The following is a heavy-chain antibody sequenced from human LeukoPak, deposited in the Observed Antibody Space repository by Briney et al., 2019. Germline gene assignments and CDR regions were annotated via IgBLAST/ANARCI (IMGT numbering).Heavy chain of an antibody. CDR3: ARVRGYSSSSRPGY. D-gene: IGHD6-6*01. CDR1: GFTLSSYW. CDR2: INTDGSST. V-gene: IGHV3-74*01. J-gene: IGHJ4*02. Sequence: GGPLSLSCAASGFTLSSYWMHWVRQAPGKGLVWVSRINTDGSSTSYADSVKGRFTISRDNAKNTLYLQMNSLRAEDTAVYYCARVRGYSSSSRPGYWGQGTLVTVSS.